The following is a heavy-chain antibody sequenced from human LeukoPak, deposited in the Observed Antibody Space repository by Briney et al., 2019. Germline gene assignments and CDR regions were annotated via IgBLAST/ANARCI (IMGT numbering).Heavy chain of an antibody. CDR2: IYSGGNT. Sequence: GGSLRLSCAASGFTVSSNYMSWVRQAPGKGLEWVSVIYSGGNTYYADSVKGRFTISRDNSKNTLYLQMNSLRAEDTAVYYCARVTYYYDGSGYYPDAFDIWGQGTMVTVSS. CDR3: ARVTYYYDGSGYYPDAFDI. J-gene: IGHJ3*02. V-gene: IGHV3-53*01. CDR1: GFTVSSNY. D-gene: IGHD3-22*01.